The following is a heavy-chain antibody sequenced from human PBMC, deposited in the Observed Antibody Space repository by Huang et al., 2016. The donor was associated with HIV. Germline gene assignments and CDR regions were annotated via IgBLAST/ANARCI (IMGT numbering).Heavy chain of an antibody. CDR1: GFTFNNYW. V-gene: IGHV3-74*01. Sequence: EVQLVESGGGVVQPGGSLRLSCTVSGFTFNNYWMHWARQVPGKGLVWVARINVVGNVTSYVDSVKGRFTISRDNAKNTLLLQMNSLRDEDTGIYYCARDSGPWLADVFDIWGQGTSVIVS. D-gene: IGHD6-19*01. CDR2: INVVGNVT. CDR3: ARDSGPWLADVFDI. J-gene: IGHJ3*02.